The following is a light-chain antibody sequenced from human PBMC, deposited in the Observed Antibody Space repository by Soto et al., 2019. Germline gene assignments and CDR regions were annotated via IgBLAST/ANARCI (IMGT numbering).Light chain of an antibody. CDR1: QSVSSY. CDR2: DAS. CDR3: QQRSNGPPLYT. V-gene: IGKV3-11*01. Sequence: EIVLTQSPATLSLSPGERATLSCRASQSVSSYLAWYQQKTGQAPRLLIYDASNRATGIPARFSGSGSGTDFTLTISSLEPEDFAVYYCQQRSNGPPLYTFGQGTKLEIK. J-gene: IGKJ2*01.